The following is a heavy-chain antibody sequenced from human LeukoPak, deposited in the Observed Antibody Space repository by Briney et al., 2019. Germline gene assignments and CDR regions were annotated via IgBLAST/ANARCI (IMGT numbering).Heavy chain of an antibody. Sequence: SETLSLTCTVSGGSISSSSYYWGWIRQPPGKGLEWIGSIYYSGSTYYNPSLKSRVTISVDTSKNQFSLKLSSVTAADTAVYYCARHVYSSSWIYYYFYMDVWGKGTTVTVSS. D-gene: IGHD6-13*01. CDR3: ARHVYSSSWIYYYFYMDV. V-gene: IGHV4-39*01. CDR2: IYYSGST. J-gene: IGHJ6*03. CDR1: GGSISSSSYY.